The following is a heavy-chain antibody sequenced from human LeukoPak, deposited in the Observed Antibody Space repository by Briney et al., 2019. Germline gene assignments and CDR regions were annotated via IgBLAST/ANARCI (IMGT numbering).Heavy chain of an antibody. Sequence: SETLSLTCTVSGGSISSGGYYWSWIRQHPGKGLEWIGYIYYSGSTYYNPSLKSRVTISVDTSKNQFSLKLSSVTAADTAVYYCARQLSIVVVPAAANWFDPWGQGTLVTVSS. V-gene: IGHV4-31*03. CDR2: IYYSGST. J-gene: IGHJ5*02. CDR3: ARQLSIVVVPAAANWFDP. CDR1: GGSISSGGYY. D-gene: IGHD2-2*01.